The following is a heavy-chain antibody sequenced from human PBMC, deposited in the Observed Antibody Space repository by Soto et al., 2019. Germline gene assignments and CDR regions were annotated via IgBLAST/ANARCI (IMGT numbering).Heavy chain of an antibody. J-gene: IGHJ3*02. CDR1: GFSVSSDY. V-gene: IGHV3-53*02. CDR2: IYSGGST. Sequence: DVQLVETGGGLIQPGGSLRLSCAASGFSVSSDYMNWVRQDPVKGLEWNSVIYSGGSTYYADSVRGRFTISRDNSENTLFLQMDSLRVEDTAVYYCARARKWNDLDIWGQGTMVTVSS. CDR3: ARARKWNDLDI. D-gene: IGHD1-1*01.